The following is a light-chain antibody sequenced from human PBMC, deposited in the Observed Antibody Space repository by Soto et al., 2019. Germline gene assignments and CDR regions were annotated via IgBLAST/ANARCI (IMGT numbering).Light chain of an antibody. CDR2: KAS. Sequence: DIQMTPSPSTLSSSRVYIVHIRQRASQSISSWLAWYQQKPGKAPKLLIYKASSLESGVPSRFSGSGSGTEFTLTISSLQPGDFATYYCQQYNSYSPTFGQGTKVDNK. J-gene: IGKJ1*01. CDR3: QQYNSYSPT. CDR1: QSISSW. V-gene: IGKV1-5*03.